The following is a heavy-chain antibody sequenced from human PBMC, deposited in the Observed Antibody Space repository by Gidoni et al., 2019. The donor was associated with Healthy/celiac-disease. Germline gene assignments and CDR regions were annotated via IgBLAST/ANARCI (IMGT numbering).Heavy chain of an antibody. CDR2: INHSGST. CDR3: ASLKGIAVAVSFFDY. J-gene: IGHJ4*02. V-gene: IGHV4-34*01. CDR1: GGSFSGYY. D-gene: IGHD6-19*01. Sequence: QVQLQQWGAGLLKPSETLSLTCAVYGGSFSGYYWSWIRQPPGKGLEWIGEINHSGSTNYNPSLKSRVTISVDTSKNQFSLKLSSVTAADTAVYYCASLKGIAVAVSFFDYWGQGTLVTVSS.